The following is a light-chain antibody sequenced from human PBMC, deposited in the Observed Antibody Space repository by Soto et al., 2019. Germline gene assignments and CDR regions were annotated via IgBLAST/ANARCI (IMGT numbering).Light chain of an antibody. Sequence: QSVLTQPPSVSAAPGQKVTISCSGSSSNIANNYVSWYQQLPGTAPKLLIYNNSQRPSGVPDRFSGSKSGTSASLAISGLQSDIEADYYCAAWDDSLNGYVFGIGTKLTVL. CDR3: AAWDDSLNGYV. CDR1: SSNIANNY. CDR2: NNS. J-gene: IGLJ1*01. V-gene: IGLV1-44*01.